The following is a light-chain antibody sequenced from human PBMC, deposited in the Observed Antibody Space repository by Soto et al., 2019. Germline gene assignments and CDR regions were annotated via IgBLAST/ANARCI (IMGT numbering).Light chain of an antibody. J-gene: IGLJ1*01. CDR2: RTS. CDR1: SSNIGSNA. Sequence: QSVLTQPPSASGTPGQRVTISCSGSSSNIGSNAVNWYQQLPGTAPKLLIYRTSQRPSGVPDRFSGSKSGASVSLAISGLQSEDEAEYYCATWDDSLNGYVFGNGTKVTVL. V-gene: IGLV1-44*01. CDR3: ATWDDSLNGYV.